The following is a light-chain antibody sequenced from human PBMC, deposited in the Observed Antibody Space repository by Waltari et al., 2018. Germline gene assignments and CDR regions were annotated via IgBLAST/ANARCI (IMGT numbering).Light chain of an antibody. CDR3: LLSCSGERV. J-gene: IGLJ2*01. CDR2: DTS. V-gene: IGLV7-46*01. CDR1: TGPVTSGLY. Sequence: QAVVTPEPSLTVSLGGTVTLTGASCTGPVTSGLYPYWFLQKPGQAPRTLIYDTSNKHAWTTARLSGAHLGGKAGLTLAGAQPEDEAEYYCLLSCSGERVFGGGTKLTVL.